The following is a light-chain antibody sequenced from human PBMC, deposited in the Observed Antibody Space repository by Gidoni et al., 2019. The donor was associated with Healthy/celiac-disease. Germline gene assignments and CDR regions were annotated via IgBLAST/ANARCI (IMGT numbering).Light chain of an antibody. CDR2: DAS. CDR3: QQYNSYSWT. CDR1: QSISSW. V-gene: IGKV1-5*01. Sequence: DIQMTQSPSTLSASVGDRVTITCRASQSISSWLAWYQQKPGKAPKLLIYDASSLGSGVPSRFSGSGSGTEFTLTISSLQPDDFATYYCQQYNSYSWTFGQXTKVEIK. J-gene: IGKJ1*01.